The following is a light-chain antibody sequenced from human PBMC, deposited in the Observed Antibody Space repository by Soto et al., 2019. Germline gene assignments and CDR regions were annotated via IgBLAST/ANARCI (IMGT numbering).Light chain of an antibody. CDR2: AAS. J-gene: IGKJ5*01. CDR3: QQGDSFPIT. V-gene: IGKV1-12*01. Sequence: DIQMTQSPSSVSASVGVRVTITCRASQGIHDWLAWYQQKPGTVPRLLIYAASNLQSGVPSRFSGSGAGTEFTLTISSLQPEDFGTYYCQQGDSFPITFGQGTRLEIK. CDR1: QGIHDW.